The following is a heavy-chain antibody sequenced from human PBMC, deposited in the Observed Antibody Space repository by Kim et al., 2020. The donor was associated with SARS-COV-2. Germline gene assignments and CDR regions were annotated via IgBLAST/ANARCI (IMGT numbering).Heavy chain of an antibody. D-gene: IGHD3-9*01. J-gene: IGHJ4*02. CDR2: T. V-gene: IGHV4-4*02. CDR3: ARFDILTGYDY. Sequence: TNYDPSLKSRVTKSVDKSKNQFSLKLGSVTAADTAVYYCARFDILTGYDYWGQGTLVTVSS.